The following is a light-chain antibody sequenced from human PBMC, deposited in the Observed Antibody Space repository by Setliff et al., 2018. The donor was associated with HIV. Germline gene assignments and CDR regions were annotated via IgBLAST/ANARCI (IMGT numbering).Light chain of an antibody. CDR1: SSDIGTYNF. CDR3: CSYAGGDTWI. CDR2: EVS. J-gene: IGLJ2*01. V-gene: IGLV2-23*02. Sequence: QSALTQPTSVSGSPGQSITISCTGSSSDIGTYNFVSWYQQYPNKAPEVVIYEVSVRPSGISNRFSGSKSGNTASLTISGLQAEDEAHYYCCSYAGGDTWIFGGGTKVTVL.